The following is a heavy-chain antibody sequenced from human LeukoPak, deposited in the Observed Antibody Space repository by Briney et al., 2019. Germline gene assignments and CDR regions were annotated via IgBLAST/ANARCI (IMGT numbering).Heavy chain of an antibody. V-gene: IGHV3-23*01. CDR3: AKIPFPGIAAAGQRYYFDY. D-gene: IGHD6-13*01. CDR2: ISGSGGST. Sequence: GGSLRLSCAASGFTFSASWMTWVRQAPGKGLEWVSAISGSGGSTYYADSVKGRFTISRDNSKNTLYLQMNSLRAEDTAVYYCAKIPFPGIAAAGQRYYFDYWGQGTLVTVSS. CDR1: GFTFSASW. J-gene: IGHJ4*02.